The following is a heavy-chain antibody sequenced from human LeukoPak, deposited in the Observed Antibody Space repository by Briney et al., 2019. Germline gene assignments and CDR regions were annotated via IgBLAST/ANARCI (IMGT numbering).Heavy chain of an antibody. CDR1: GGSISGYY. Sequence: SSETLSLTCTVSGGSISGYYWSWIRQPPGKGLEWIGYVYYSGSTNYNPSLKSRVTISVDTSNNQFSLKLSSVTAADTAVYYCARAGCGYYPFDYCGQGTLVTVSS. D-gene: IGHD3-22*01. CDR2: VYYSGST. V-gene: IGHV4-59*01. J-gene: IGHJ4*02. CDR3: ARAGCGYYPFDY.